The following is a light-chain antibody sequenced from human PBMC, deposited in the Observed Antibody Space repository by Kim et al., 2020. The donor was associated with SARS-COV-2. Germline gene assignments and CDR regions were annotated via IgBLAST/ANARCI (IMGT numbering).Light chain of an antibody. J-gene: IGLJ1*01. CDR2: DVS. Sequence: QSITITCTGTSSDVGGYNYVSWYQQHPGKAPKLMIYDVSNRTSGVSNRFSGSKSGNTASLTISGLQAEDEADYYCSSYTSSSTYYVFGTGTKVTVL. CDR3: SSYTSSSTYYV. V-gene: IGLV2-14*03. CDR1: SSDVGGYNY.